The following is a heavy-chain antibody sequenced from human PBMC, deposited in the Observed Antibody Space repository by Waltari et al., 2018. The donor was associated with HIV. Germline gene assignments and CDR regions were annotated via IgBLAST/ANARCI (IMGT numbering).Heavy chain of an antibody. CDR1: GFTFSTYT. J-gene: IGHJ4*02. CDR2: SSSSSKTM. V-gene: IGHV3-48*01. CDR3: ARERKYYYDASGPFDY. Sequence: EVQLVESGGGLVQPGGSLRLSCAASGFTFSTYTMNWVRRAPGRGLKVVSHSSSSSKTMYYGDSVKGRFTISRDNAKNSLFLQMNSLRAEDTAVYYCARERKYYYDASGPFDYWGQGTLVTVSS. D-gene: IGHD3-22*01.